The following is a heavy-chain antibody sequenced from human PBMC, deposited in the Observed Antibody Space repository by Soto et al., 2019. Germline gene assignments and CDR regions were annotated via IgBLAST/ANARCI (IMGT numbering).Heavy chain of an antibody. CDR3: ARAKRDIVVVPAAVAGRNWFDP. Sequence: SETLSLTCAVYGGSFSGYYWSWIRQPPGKGLEWIGEINHSGSTNYNPSLKSRVTISVDTSKNQFSLKLSSVTAADTAVYYCARAKRDIVVVPAAVAGRNWFDPWGQGTLVTVSS. CDR1: GGSFSGYY. J-gene: IGHJ5*02. V-gene: IGHV4-34*01. CDR2: INHSGST. D-gene: IGHD2-2*01.